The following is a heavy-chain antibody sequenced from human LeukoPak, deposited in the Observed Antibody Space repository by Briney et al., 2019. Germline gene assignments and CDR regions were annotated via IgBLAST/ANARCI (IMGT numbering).Heavy chain of an antibody. CDR2: ISYDGSNK. D-gene: IGHD3-16*01. CDR3: AKDMGGGEGDYYYGMDV. CDR1: GFTFSSYG. Sequence: GGSLRLSCAASGFTFSSYGMHWVRQAPGKGLEWVAVISYDGSNKYCADSVKGRFTISRDNSKNTLYLQMNSLRAEDTAVYYCAKDMGGGEGDYYYGMDVWGQGTTVTVSS. V-gene: IGHV3-30*18. J-gene: IGHJ6*02.